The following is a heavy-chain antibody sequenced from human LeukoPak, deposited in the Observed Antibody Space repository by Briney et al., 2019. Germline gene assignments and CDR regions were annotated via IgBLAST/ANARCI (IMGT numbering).Heavy chain of an antibody. CDR1: GFTFSDHY. CDR3: ARWDSGNCSD. J-gene: IGHJ4*02. CDR2: TKNKANSYTT. D-gene: IGHD1-26*01. Sequence: AGGSLRLSCAASGFTFSDHYVDWVRQAPGKGLEWVGRTKNKANSYTTEYAASVKGRFTISRDESKNSLYLQMNSLKTEDTAVYYCARWDSGNCSDWGQGTLVTVSS. V-gene: IGHV3-72*01.